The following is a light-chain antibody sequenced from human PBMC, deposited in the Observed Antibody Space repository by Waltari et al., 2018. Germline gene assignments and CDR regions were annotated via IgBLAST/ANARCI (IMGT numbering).Light chain of an antibody. CDR2: GAS. CDR1: QSVSTA. Sequence: SCSANQSVSTALAWYQPTPGQSPRLLIYGASTRATGIPDRFSGSGSGTDFSLTISRLEPDDFAVYYCQHYLRLPVTFGQGTTVEI. CDR3: QHYLRLPVT. V-gene: IGKV3-20*01. J-gene: IGKJ1*01.